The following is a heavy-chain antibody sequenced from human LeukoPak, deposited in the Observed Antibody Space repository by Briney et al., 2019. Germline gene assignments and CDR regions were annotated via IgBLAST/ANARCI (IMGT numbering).Heavy chain of an antibody. CDR1: GYTFTGYY. CDR3: ARVDTAMVSIDY. CDR2: INPSGGST. D-gene: IGHD5-18*01. J-gene: IGHJ4*02. V-gene: IGHV1-46*01. Sequence: ASVKVSCKASGYTFTGYYMHWVRQAPGQGLEWMGWINPSGGSTSYAQKFQGRVTMTRDTSTSTVYMELSSLRSEDTAVYYCARVDTAMVSIDYWGQGTLVTVSS.